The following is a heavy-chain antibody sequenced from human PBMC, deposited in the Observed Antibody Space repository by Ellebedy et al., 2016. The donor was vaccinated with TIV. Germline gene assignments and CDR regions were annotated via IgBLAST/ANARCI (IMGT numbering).Heavy chain of an antibody. D-gene: IGHD5-12*01. CDR1: GFTFSNYW. CDR2: IKQDGSEK. CDR3: ARGHPATMNSLMGY. J-gene: IGHJ4*02. Sequence: GGSLRLSXAASGFTFSNYWMTWVRQAPGKGLEWVANIKQDGSEKNYVDSVKGRFTISRDNAKNSLYLQMNSLRAEDTAVYYCARGHPATMNSLMGYWGQGTLVTVSS. V-gene: IGHV3-7*01.